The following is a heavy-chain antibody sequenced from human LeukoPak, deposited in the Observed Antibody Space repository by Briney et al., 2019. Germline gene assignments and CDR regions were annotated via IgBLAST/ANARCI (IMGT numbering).Heavy chain of an antibody. CDR2: IYGGGNI. V-gene: IGHV3-53*01. CDR1: GFTFSSNY. CDR3: ARGAGYNYPYYFDY. Sequence: GGSLRLFCAASGFTFSSNYMNWVRQAPGKGLEWVSVIYGGGNIYYADSVKGRFTISRDNSKNTLYLQMNSLRAEDTAVYYCARGAGYNYPYYFDYWGQGTLVTVSS. J-gene: IGHJ4*02. D-gene: IGHD5-24*01.